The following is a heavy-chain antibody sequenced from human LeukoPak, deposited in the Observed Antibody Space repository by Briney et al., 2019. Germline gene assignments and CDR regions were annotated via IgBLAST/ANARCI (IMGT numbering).Heavy chain of an antibody. D-gene: IGHD1-26*01. V-gene: IGHV3-23*01. J-gene: IGHJ4*02. CDR3: AKGGWDGEKYYFDY. Sequence: GVLRLSCAASGFTFSSYAMSWVRQAPGKGLEWVSAISGSGGSTYYADSVKGRFTISRDNSKNTLYLQMNSLRAEDMALYYCAKGGWDGEKYYFDYWGQGTLVTVSS. CDR1: GFTFSSYA. CDR2: ISGSGGST.